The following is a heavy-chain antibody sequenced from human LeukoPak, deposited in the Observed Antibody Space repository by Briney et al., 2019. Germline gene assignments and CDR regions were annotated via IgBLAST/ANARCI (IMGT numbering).Heavy chain of an antibody. D-gene: IGHD6-19*01. V-gene: IGHV4-4*07. J-gene: IGHJ4*02. CDR2: ISASGTT. Sequence: SETLSLTCTVSGGSISSYYWSWIRQPAGKGLELIARISASGTTNYNPSLKSRVTMSVDASKNQFSLKLNSVTAADTAVYYCARRDSSGWYVYWGQGTLVTVSS. CDR3: ARRDSSGWYVY. CDR1: GGSISSYY.